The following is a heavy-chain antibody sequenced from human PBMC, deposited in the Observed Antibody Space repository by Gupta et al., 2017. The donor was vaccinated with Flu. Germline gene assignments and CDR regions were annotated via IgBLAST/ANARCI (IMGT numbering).Heavy chain of an antibody. CDR1: VFTFSNFW. J-gene: IGHJ4*02. V-gene: IGHV3-7*01. Sequence: EVQLVESGGGLVQPGGSLRVSCAASVFTFSNFWMSWVRQAPGKGLEWVANIKYDGSEKYYVDSVKGRFTISRDNAKNSLYLQMNSLRAEDTAVYYCATDPTYSSGPKGDWGQGTLVTVSS. D-gene: IGHD6-19*01. CDR3: ATDPTYSSGPKGD. CDR2: IKYDGSEK.